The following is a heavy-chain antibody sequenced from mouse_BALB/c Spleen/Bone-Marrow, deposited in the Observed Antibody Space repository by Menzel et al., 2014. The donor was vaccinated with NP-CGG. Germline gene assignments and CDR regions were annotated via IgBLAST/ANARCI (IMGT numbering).Heavy chain of an antibody. CDR2: FDPFNGGT. Sequence: VQLQQSGPELMKPGASVKISCKASGYLFTSYYMHWVKQSHGESLEWIGYFDPFNGGTSYNQKFKGKATLTVGKSSSTAYMHLSSLTSEDSAVYFCARSYDGYPYAMNYWGQGTSVTVSS. J-gene: IGHJ4*01. V-gene: IGHV1S135*01. CDR1: GYLFTSYY. D-gene: IGHD2-3*01. CDR3: ARSYDGYPYAMNY.